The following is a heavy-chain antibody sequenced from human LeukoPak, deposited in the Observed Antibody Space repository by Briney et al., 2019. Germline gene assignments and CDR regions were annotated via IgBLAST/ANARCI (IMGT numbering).Heavy chain of an antibody. CDR2: INHSGST. Sequence: SETLSLTCAVYGGSFSGYYWSWIRQSPGKGLEWIGEINHSGSTNYNPSLKSRVTISVDTSKNQFSLKLSSVTAADTAVYYCARVKLRYFDWLSHFDYWGQGTLVTVSS. J-gene: IGHJ4*02. CDR1: GGSFSGYY. CDR3: ARVKLRYFDWLSHFDY. V-gene: IGHV4-34*01. D-gene: IGHD3-9*01.